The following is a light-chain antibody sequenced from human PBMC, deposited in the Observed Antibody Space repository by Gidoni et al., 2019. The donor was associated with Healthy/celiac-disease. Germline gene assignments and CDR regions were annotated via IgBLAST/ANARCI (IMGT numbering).Light chain of an antibody. V-gene: IGKV3-11*01. J-gene: IGKJ3*01. CDR2: DAS. CDR1: QSVSSY. CDR3: QQRSNWPPFT. Sequence: EIVLTQSRATLSLSPGERATLSCRASQSVSSYLAWYQQKPGQAPRLRIYDASNRATGIPARFSGSGSGTDFTLTISSLEPEDFAVYYCQQRSNWPPFTFGPGTKVDIK.